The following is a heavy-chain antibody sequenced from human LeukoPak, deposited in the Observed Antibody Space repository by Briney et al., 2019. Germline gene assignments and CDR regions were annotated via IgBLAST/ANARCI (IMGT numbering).Heavy chain of an antibody. V-gene: IGHV3-7*03. D-gene: IGHD4-23*01. CDR1: GFTFSNDW. Sequence: PGGSLRLSCAASGFTFSNDWMNWVRQAPGKGLEWVANINQDGRKKNYVDSVKDRFTISRDNSKNTLYLQMNSLRAEDTAVYYCAKGSYGGNSAFDYWGQGTLVTVSS. J-gene: IGHJ4*02. CDR2: INQDGRKK. CDR3: AKGSYGGNSAFDY.